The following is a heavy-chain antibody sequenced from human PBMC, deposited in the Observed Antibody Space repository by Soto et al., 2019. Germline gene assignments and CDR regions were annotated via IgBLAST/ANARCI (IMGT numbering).Heavy chain of an antibody. CDR3: ASPTIFGVVTIGAPFDY. D-gene: IGHD3-3*01. CDR2: IYYSGST. J-gene: IGHJ4*02. CDR1: GGSISSSSYY. Sequence: SETLSLTCTVSGGSISSSSYYWGWIRQPPGKGLEWIGSIYYSGSTYYNPSPKSRVTISVDTSKNQFSLKLSSVTAADTAVYYCASPTIFGVVTIGAPFDYWGQGTLVTVSS. V-gene: IGHV4-39*01.